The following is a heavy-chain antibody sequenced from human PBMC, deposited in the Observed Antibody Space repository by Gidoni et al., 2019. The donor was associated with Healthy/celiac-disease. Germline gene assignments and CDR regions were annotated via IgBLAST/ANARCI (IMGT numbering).Heavy chain of an antibody. V-gene: IGHV4-30-4*01. CDR1: GGSISSGDYY. CDR2: FYYSGST. J-gene: IGHJ6*02. CDR3: ARDQGGGDLGGGYYYYYGMDV. Sequence: QVQLQESGPGLVKPSQTLSLTCTVSGGSISSGDYYWSWIRQPPGKGLEWIGYFYYSGSTYYNPSLKSRVTISVDTSKNQFSLKLSSVTAADTAVYYCARDQGGGDLGGGYYYYYGMDVWGQGTTVTVSS. D-gene: IGHD2-21*02.